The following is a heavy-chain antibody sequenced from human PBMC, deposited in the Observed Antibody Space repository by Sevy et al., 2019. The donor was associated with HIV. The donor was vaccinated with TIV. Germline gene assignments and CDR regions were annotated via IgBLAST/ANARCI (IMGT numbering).Heavy chain of an antibody. V-gene: IGHV3-30*18. J-gene: IGHJ6*02. CDR3: ANSFYDSSSYFLTYKYYGMDV. D-gene: IGHD3-22*01. CDR2: ISYDGSNK. Sequence: GGSLRLSFAASAFTFSSYGMHWVRQAPGKGLEWVAVISYDGSNKYYADSVKGRFTISRDNSKNTLYLQMNSLRAEDTAVYYCANSFYDSSSYFLTYKYYGMDVWGQGTTVTVSS. CDR1: AFTFSSYG.